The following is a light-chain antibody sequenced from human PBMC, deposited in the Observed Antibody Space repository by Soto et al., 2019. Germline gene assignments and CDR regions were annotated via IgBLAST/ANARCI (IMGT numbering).Light chain of an antibody. V-gene: IGLV2-23*01. CDR3: YSYEGSSTYV. CDR1: SSDVGIYNL. Sequence: QSALTQPASVSGSPGQSITISCTGTSSDVGIYNLVSWYQQHPGKAPKLMIYEGSKRPSGVSNRFSGSKSGNTASQKISGLQAEAEADYYSYSYEGSSTYVFATGTKATAL. J-gene: IGLJ1*01. CDR2: EGS.